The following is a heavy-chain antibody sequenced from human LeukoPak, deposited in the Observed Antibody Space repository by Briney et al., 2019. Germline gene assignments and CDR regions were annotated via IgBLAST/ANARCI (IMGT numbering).Heavy chain of an antibody. CDR1: GFTFSSYA. CDR3: ARDYYDSSGGVFDP. CDR2: ISYDGSNK. V-gene: IGHV3-30-3*01. D-gene: IGHD3-22*01. Sequence: GGSLRLSCAASGFTFSSYAMHWVRQAPGKGLEWVAVISYDGSNKYYADSVKGRFTISRDNSKNTLYLQMNSLRAEDTAVYYCARDYYDSSGGVFDPWGQGTLVTVSS. J-gene: IGHJ5*02.